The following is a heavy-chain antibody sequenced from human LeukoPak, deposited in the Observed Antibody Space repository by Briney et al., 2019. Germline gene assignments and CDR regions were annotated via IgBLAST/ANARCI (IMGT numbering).Heavy chain of an antibody. CDR1: GGSISSGGYY. CDR3: ARERNGEAFDY. V-gene: IGHV4-31*03. Sequence: PSQTLSLTCTVSGGSISSGGYYWSWLRQHPGEGLEWIGYIYYSGSTYYNPSLKSRVTISVDTSKNQFSLKLSSVTAADTAVYYCARERNGEAFDYWGQGTLVTVSS. CDR2: IYYSGST. D-gene: IGHD1-1*01. J-gene: IGHJ4*02.